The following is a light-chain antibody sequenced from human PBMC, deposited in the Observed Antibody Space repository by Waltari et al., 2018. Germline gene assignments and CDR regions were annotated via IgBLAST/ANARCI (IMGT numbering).Light chain of an antibody. J-gene: IGKJ1*01. CDR2: GAS. V-gene: IGKV3-15*01. CDR1: QSVSSN. Sequence: EIVMTQSPATLSVSPGERATLSCRASQSVSSNLAWYQQKPGQAPRLLINGASTRATAIPARFSGSGSGTEFTFTISSLQSEDFAVYYCQQYNNWPPWTFGQGTKVEIK. CDR3: QQYNNWPPWT.